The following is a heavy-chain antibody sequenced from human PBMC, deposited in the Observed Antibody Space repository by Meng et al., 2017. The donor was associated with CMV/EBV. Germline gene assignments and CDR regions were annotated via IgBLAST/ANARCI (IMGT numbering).Heavy chain of an antibody. D-gene: IGHD1-1*01. Sequence: VRVWESGGGVVPRGGSLRLSCAASGFTVSSNYMSWVRQAPGKGLEWVSVIYSGGSTYYADSVKGRFTISRDNSKNTLYLQMNSLRAEDTAVYYCARDHSGPLSHWGQGTLVTVSS. J-gene: IGHJ4*02. CDR2: IYSGGST. V-gene: IGHV3-66*01. CDR3: ARDHSGPLSH. CDR1: GFTVSSNY.